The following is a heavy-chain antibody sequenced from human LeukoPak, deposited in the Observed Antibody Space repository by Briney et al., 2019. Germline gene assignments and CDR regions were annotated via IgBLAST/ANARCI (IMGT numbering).Heavy chain of an antibody. CDR2: ISAYNANT. CDR3: ARGLRYYDFWSGYFTPYYYYYMDV. J-gene: IGHJ6*03. CDR1: GYTFTSYG. D-gene: IGHD3-3*01. Sequence: GASVKVSCKASGYTFTSYGINWVRQAPGQGLEWMGWISAYNANTNYAQKLQGRVTMTTDTSTSTAYMELRSLRSDDTAVYYCARGLRYYDFWSGYFTPYYYYYMDVWGKGTTVTVSS. V-gene: IGHV1-18*01.